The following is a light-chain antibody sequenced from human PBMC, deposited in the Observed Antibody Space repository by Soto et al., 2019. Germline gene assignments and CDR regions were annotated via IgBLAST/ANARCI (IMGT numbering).Light chain of an antibody. J-gene: IGKJ4*01. CDR3: QQLLMYPLT. V-gene: IGKV1-9*01. Sequence: DIQLTQSPSFLSASVGDRVTITCRASQGISSHLAWYQQKPGKAPNLLMYDASTLQNGVPSRFSGSESGTEFTLTISSLQPEDFATYYCQQLLMYPLTFGGGTTVETK. CDR2: DAS. CDR1: QGISSH.